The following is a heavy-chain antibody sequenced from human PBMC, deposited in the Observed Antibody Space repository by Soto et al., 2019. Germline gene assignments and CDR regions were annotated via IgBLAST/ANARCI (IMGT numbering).Heavy chain of an antibody. J-gene: IGHJ6*02. D-gene: IGHD3-10*01. CDR1: GFTFSDYA. V-gene: IGHV3-23*01. CDR2: LDGAGGST. CDR3: AAPRDGYGSGVSWLTYGMDI. Sequence: GGSLRLSCLASGFTFSDYAMTWVRHVPGRGLEWVASLDGAGGSTYYADSVRGRFTISRDNSQNTLFLQMKRLTVDDTAIYYCAAPRDGYGSGVSWLTYGMDIWGQGTTVTVSS.